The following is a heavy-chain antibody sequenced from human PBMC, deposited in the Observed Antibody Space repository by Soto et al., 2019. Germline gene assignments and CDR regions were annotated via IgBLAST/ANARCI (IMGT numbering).Heavy chain of an antibody. J-gene: IGHJ6*02. Sequence: PGGSLRLSCSASGFTFSSYAMHWVRQAPGKGLEYVSAISSNGGSTYYADSVKGRFTISRDNSKNTLYLQMSSLRAEDTAVYYCVKGGGIAAQGPRDYYYYGMDVWGQGTTVTVSS. V-gene: IGHV3-64D*06. CDR3: VKGGGIAAQGPRDYYYYGMDV. CDR2: ISSNGGST. CDR1: GFTFSSYA. D-gene: IGHD6-13*01.